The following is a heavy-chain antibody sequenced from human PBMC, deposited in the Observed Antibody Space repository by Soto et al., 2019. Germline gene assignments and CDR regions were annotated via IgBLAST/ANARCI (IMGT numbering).Heavy chain of an antibody. D-gene: IGHD3-22*01. CDR1: GGSISSGDYY. J-gene: IGHJ3*02. CDR3: ARGTVVVITAAFDI. Sequence: QVQLQESGPGLVKPSQTLSLTCTVSGGSISSGDYYWSWIRQPPGKGLEWIGYIYYSGSTYYNPSLKSRVTISVDTSTNQVALKLSSVTAADTAVYYCARGTVVVITAAFDIWGQGTMVTVSS. V-gene: IGHV4-30-4*01. CDR2: IYYSGST.